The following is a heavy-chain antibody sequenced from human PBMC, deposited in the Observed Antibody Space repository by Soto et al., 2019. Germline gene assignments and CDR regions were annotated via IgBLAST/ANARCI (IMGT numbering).Heavy chain of an antibody. Sequence: SETLSLTCTVSGGSITSGNYAWTWIRQHPGKGLEYIGYIYNSGSSYYNSSLSSRATISVDTPKNQFSLKLSSVSAADTAVYYCAIYDYDGGGYPRRYFQHWGHGTLVTVST. CDR3: AIYDYDGGGYPRRYFQH. CDR2: IYNSGSS. CDR1: GGSITSGNYA. J-gene: IGHJ1*01. V-gene: IGHV4-31*03. D-gene: IGHD3-22*01.